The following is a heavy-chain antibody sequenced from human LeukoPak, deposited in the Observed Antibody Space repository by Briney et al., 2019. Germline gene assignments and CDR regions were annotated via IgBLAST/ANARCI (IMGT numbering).Heavy chain of an antibody. Sequence: PGGSLRLSCAASGFPFDDHGMHWVRQVPGKGLEWVSLISGDGSSTYYADSVKGRFTISRDNSKNSLYLQMNSLRTEDTALYYCAKGVGSHWAHFNDFWGQGTLVTVSS. CDR1: GFPFDDHG. CDR2: ISGDGSST. CDR3: AKGVGSHWAHFNDF. V-gene: IGHV3-43*02. D-gene: IGHD7-27*01. J-gene: IGHJ4*02.